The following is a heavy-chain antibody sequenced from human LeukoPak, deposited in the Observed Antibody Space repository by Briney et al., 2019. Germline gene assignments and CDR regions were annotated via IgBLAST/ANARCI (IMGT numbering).Heavy chain of an antibody. Sequence: GGSLRLSCAASGFTFSSYAMHWVRQAPGKGLEWVAVISYDGSNKYYADSVKGRFTISRDNAKNSLYLQMNSLRAEDTAVYYCARALSGWGQGTLVTVSS. J-gene: IGHJ4*02. V-gene: IGHV3-30*04. D-gene: IGHD3-3*01. CDR3: ARALSG. CDR1: GFTFSSYA. CDR2: ISYDGSNK.